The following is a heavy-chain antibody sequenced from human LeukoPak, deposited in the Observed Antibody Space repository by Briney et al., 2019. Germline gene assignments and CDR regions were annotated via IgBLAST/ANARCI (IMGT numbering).Heavy chain of an antibody. CDR2: IYTSADI. V-gene: IGHV4-4*09. Sequence: SETLSLTCTVSGASITSYYWTWIRQPPGKELEWVGNIYTSADINFNPSLKSRVTISLDASKRQFSLKRKSVSTADTAIYYCARSPFVGGVGATSWYFDLWGRGALVTVSS. J-gene: IGHJ2*01. D-gene: IGHD1-26*01. CDR3: ARSPFVGGVGATSWYFDL. CDR1: GASITSYY.